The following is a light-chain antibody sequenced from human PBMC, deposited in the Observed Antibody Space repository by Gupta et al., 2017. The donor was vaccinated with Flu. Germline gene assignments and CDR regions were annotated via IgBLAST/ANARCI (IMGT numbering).Light chain of an antibody. J-gene: IGKJ3*01. CDR2: DAS. CDR3: QQRSNWPPL. Sequence: VFTHSPATLSLSPGERATLSCRASQSVSSYLAWYQQKPGQAPRLLIYDASNRATGIPARFSGSGSGTDFTLTISSLEPEDFAVYYCQQRSNWPPLFGPGTKVDIK. V-gene: IGKV3-11*01. CDR1: QSVSSY.